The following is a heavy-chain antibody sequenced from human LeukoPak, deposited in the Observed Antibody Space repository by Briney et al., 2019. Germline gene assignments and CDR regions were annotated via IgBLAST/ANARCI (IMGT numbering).Heavy chain of an antibody. CDR3: ARRPRSGYCLDY. J-gene: IGHJ4*02. V-gene: IGHV4-39*01. CDR1: SGFIISSDYY. CDR2: IHYSGSA. Sequence: PSETLSLTCAVSSGFIISSDYYWGWIRQSPGKGLEWIGSIHYSGSAYYSPSLKSRVTVSVDTSKNQFSLKLSSVTAADTAVYYCARRPRSGYCLDYWGQGTLVTVSS. D-gene: IGHD3-22*01.